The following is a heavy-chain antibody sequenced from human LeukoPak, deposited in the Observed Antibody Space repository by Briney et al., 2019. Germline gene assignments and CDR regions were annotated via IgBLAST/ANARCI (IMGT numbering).Heavy chain of an antibody. V-gene: IGHV4-39*01. Sequence: SETLSLTCTVSGGSISSSSYYWGWIRQPPGKGLEWIGSIYYSGSTYYNPSLKSRVTISVDTSKNQFSLKLSSVTAADTAVYYCARLKGGWAKDYWGQGTLVTVSS. CDR2: IYYSGST. CDR1: GGSISSSSYY. D-gene: IGHD6-19*01. CDR3: ARLKGGWAKDY. J-gene: IGHJ4*02.